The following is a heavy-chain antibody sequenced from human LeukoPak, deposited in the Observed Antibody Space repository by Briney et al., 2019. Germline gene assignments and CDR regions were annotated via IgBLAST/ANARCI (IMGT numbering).Heavy chain of an antibody. CDR1: GFTFSSYS. D-gene: IGHD7-27*01. V-gene: IGHV3-48*01. CDR2: ISSSSSTI. CDR3: ARDLAWGAFDY. Sequence: GGSLRLSCAASGFTFSSYSMNWVRQAPGKGLEWLSYISSSSSTIYYADSVKGRFTISRDNAKNSLYLQMNSLRVEDTAVYHCARDLAWGAFDYWGQGTLVTVSS. J-gene: IGHJ4*02.